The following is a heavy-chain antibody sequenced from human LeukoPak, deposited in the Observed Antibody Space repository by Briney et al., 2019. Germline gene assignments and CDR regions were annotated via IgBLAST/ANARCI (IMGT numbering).Heavy chain of an antibody. CDR3: ARELVAAAAPYYFDY. CDR2: IIPIFGTA. CDR1: GGTFSSYA. J-gene: IGHJ4*02. D-gene: IGHD6-13*01. V-gene: IGHV1-69*13. Sequence: SVKVSCKASGGTFSSYAISWVRQAPGRGLEWMGGIIPIFGTANYAQKFQGRVTITADESTSTAYMELSSLRSEDTAVYYCARELVAAAAPYYFDYWGQGTLVTVSS.